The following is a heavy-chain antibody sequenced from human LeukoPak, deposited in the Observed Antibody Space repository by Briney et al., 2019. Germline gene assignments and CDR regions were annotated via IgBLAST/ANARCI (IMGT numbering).Heavy chain of an antibody. D-gene: IGHD3-9*01. CDR2: ISAYNGNT. J-gene: IGHJ4*02. Sequence: GASVKVSCKASGYTFTSYGISWVRQAPGQGLEWMGWISAYNGNTNYAQKLQGRVTMTTDTSTSTAYMELRSLRSGDTAVYYCARDYDILTGYGFDYWGQGTLVTVSS. CDR1: GYTFTSYG. V-gene: IGHV1-18*01. CDR3: ARDYDILTGYGFDY.